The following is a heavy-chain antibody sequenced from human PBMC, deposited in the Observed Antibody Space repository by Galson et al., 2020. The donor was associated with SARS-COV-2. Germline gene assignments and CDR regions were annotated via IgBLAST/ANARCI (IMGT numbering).Heavy chain of an antibody. D-gene: IGHD3-9*01. CDR2: ISYDGSHK. CDR3: ARVDDILTGYYYYGMDV. V-gene: IGHV3-30*03. CDR1: GYTFSSYG. J-gene: IGHJ6*02. Sequence: GGSLRLSCAASGYTFSSYGMHWVRQAPGKGLEWVALISYDGSHKNYADSVKGRFTISRDNSKNTLHLQMNSLRAEDTAVYYCARVDDILTGYYYYGMDVWGQGTTVTVSS.